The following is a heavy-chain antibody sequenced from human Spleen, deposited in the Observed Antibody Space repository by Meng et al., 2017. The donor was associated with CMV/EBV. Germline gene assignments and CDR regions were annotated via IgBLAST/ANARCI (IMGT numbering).Heavy chain of an antibody. V-gene: IGHV4-59*01. CDR3: AKKYDFWWFDP. CDR1: GDSMRSSY. J-gene: IGHJ5*02. Sequence: SETLSLTCTVSGDSMRSSYWTWIRQPPGKGLEWIGYVYSTTGYTAYNPSLKSRVTMSMDTSKKQFSLKLRSLTAADTAVYYCAKKYDFWWFDPWGRGTLVTVSS. D-gene: IGHD3-3*01. CDR2: VYSTTGYT.